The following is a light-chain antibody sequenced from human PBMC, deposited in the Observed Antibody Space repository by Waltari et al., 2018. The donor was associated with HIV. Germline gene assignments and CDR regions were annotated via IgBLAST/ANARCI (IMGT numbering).Light chain of an antibody. V-gene: IGKV3-11*01. CDR3: QQRTNWL. Sequence: ELVLTQSPATLSLSQRGRATLSCRASLSIPAYLAWYQQKPGQAPRLLISDASNRATGVPARFSGSGSGTDFTLTISSLEPEDFAVYYCQQRTNWLFGGGTKVEIK. J-gene: IGKJ4*01. CDR2: DAS. CDR1: LSIPAY.